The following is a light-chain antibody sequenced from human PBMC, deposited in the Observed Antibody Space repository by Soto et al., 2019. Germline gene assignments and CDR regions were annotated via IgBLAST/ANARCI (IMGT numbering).Light chain of an antibody. CDR2: GAS. J-gene: IGKJ1*01. Sequence: TQSPSTLSASVGDRVTITCRASQSISGWLAWYQQKPGQAPRLLIYGASTRATGIPARFSGSGSGTEFTLTISSLQSEDFAVYSCQQYNNWPPTFGQGTKVEIK. CDR1: QSISGW. V-gene: IGKV3-15*01. CDR3: QQYNNWPPT.